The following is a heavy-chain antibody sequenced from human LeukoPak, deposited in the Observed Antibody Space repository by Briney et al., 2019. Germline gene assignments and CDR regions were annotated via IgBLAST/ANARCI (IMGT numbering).Heavy chain of an antibody. CDR3: ARDRVLWFGEVGVDY. J-gene: IGHJ4*02. D-gene: IGHD3-10*01. CDR1: GYTFTSYG. V-gene: IGHV1-18*01. Sequence: ASVKVSCKASGYTFTSYGISWVRQAPGQGLEWMGWISAYNGNTNYAQKLQGRVTMTTDTSTSTAYMELRSLRSDDTAVYYCARDRVLWFGEVGVDYWGQGTLATVSS. CDR2: ISAYNGNT.